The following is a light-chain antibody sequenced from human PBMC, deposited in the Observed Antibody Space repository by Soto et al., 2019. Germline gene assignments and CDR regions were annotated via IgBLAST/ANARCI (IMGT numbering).Light chain of an antibody. J-gene: IGKJ1*01. CDR1: QSISNF. Sequence: IHMTQFPSTLSASVGDRVTIICRASQSISNFLHWYQQKPGTAPKLLIYHASTLESGVPSRFSGSGSGTEFTLTISSLQPDDFATYYCQQYNSYSFGQGTKVDIK. V-gene: IGKV1-5*02. CDR3: QQYNSYS. CDR2: HAS.